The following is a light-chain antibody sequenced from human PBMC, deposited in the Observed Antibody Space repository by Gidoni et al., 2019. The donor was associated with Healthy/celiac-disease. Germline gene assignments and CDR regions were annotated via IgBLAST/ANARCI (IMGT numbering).Light chain of an antibody. V-gene: IGLV3-1*01. CDR1: KLGDKY. CDR2: QDS. Sequence: SYELTQPPSVSVSPGQTASITCPGDKLGDKYACWYQQKPGQSPVLVIYQDSKRPSGIPERFSCSNSGNTATLTIGGTQAMDEADYYCQAWDSSIVVFGGGTKLTVL. CDR3: QAWDSSIVV. J-gene: IGLJ2*01.